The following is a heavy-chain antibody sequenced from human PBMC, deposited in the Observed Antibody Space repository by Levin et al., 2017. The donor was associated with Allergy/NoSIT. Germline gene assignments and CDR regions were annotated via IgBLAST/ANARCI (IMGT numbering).Heavy chain of an antibody. J-gene: IGHJ4*02. V-gene: IGHV4-59*01. CDR2: IYYSGST. D-gene: IGHD4-17*01. CDR3: ARDLGLRNFDY. Sequence: SETLSLTCTVSGGSISSYYWSWIRQPPGKGLEWIGYIYYSGSTNYNPSLKSRVTISVDTSKNQFSLKLSSVTAADTAVYYCARDLGLRNFDYWGQGTLVTVSS. CDR1: GGSISSYY.